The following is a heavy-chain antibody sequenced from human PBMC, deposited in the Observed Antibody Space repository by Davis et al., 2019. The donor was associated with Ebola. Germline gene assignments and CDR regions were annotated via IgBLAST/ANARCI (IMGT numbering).Heavy chain of an antibody. CDR2: IRSKANSYAT. Sequence: GESLKISCAASGFTFSGSAMHWVRQASGKGLEWVGRIRSKANSYATAYAASVKGRFTISRDDSKNTAYLQMNSLRAEDTAVYYCARPNTMIVVGNWFDPWGQGTLVTVSS. CDR3: ARPNTMIVVGNWFDP. CDR1: GFTFSGSA. D-gene: IGHD3-22*01. V-gene: IGHV3-73*01. J-gene: IGHJ5*02.